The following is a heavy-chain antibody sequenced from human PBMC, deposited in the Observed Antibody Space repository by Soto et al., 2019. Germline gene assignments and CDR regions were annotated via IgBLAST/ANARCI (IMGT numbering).Heavy chain of an antibody. D-gene: IGHD4-17*01. V-gene: IGHV4-39*02. CDR1: GGSISSSSYY. CDR3: ARDALYGDYSWTFDY. J-gene: IGHJ4*02. CDR2: IYYSGST. Sequence: SETLSLTCTVSGGSISSSSYYWGWIRQPPGKGLEWIGSIYYSGSTYYNPSLKSRVTISVDTSKNQFSLKLSSVTAADTAVYYCARDALYGDYSWTFDYWSQGTLVTVSS.